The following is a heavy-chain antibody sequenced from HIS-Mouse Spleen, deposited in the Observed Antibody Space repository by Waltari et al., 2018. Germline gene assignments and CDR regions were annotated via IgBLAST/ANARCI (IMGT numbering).Heavy chain of an antibody. CDR3: ARDGIAVAGTFDY. V-gene: IGHV4-39*07. Sequence: QLQLQESGPGLVKPSETLSLTCTVSGGSISSSSYYWGWIRQPPGKGLEWIGSIYYSGRTYYNPALKIRVTISVDTSKNQFSLKLSSVTAADTAVYYCARDGIAVAGTFDYWGQGTLVTVSS. D-gene: IGHD6-19*01. J-gene: IGHJ4*02. CDR1: GGSISSSSYY. CDR2: IYYSGRT.